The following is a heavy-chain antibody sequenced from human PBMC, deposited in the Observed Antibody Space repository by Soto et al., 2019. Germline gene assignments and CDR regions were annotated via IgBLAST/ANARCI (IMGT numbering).Heavy chain of an antibody. Sequence: QVQLVQSGAEVRKPGASVTVSCRSSGDSFNDYYIHWVRRAPGQGFEWMGWINPTGGVTKYAQKFQGWVSMTRDTSIRTVYMQLSRLRSDDTAVYYCARESGGATATLDYYYFYMDVWGTGTTVTVSS. CDR3: ARESGGATATLDYYYFYMDV. D-gene: IGHD5-12*01. V-gene: IGHV1-2*04. CDR2: INPTGGVT. J-gene: IGHJ6*03. CDR1: GDSFNDYY.